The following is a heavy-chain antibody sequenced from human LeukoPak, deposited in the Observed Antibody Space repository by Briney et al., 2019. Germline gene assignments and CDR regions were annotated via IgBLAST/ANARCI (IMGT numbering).Heavy chain of an antibody. CDR1: GYIFTDYW. J-gene: IGHJ3*01. CDR3: ARPDGYNGNSLDV. V-gene: IGHV5-51*01. CDR2: IYPGDSDT. Sequence: GESLKISCKASGYIFTDYWIGWVRQMPGKGLEWMGIIYPGDSDTRYSPSFRGQVTISTDKSVSTTYLHWSSLQASDTAMYYCARPDGYNGNSLDVWGQGTMVTVSS. D-gene: IGHD5-18*01.